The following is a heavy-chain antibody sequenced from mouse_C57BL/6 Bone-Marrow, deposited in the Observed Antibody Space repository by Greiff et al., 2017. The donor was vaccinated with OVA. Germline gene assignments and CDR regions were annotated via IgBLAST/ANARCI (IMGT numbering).Heavy chain of an antibody. D-gene: IGHD2-4*01. J-gene: IGHJ4*01. CDR3: TREDDHDEGYAMDF. Sequence: VQLQQSGAELVRPGASVTLSCKASGYTFTDYEMHWVKQTPVHGLEWIGAIDPETGGTAYNQKFKGKAILTADKSSSTAYMELRSLTSEDSAVYYCTREDDHDEGYAMDFGGQGTSVTVSA. CDR2: IDPETGGT. V-gene: IGHV1-15*01. CDR1: GYTFTDYE.